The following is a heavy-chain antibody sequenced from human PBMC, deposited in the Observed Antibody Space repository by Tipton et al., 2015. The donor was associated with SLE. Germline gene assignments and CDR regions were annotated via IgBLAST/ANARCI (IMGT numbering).Heavy chain of an antibody. Sequence: SGFSFNNYGIHWVRQAPGKGLEWVALIRNDGTNKYYGDSVKGRFTISRDNSKNTMYLQMNSLRAEDTAVYYCARRIAGSSTGGNFDYWGQGTLVTVSS. D-gene: IGHD2-2*01. CDR1: GFSFNNYG. CDR2: IRNDGTNK. J-gene: IGHJ4*02. CDR3: ARRIAGSSTGGNFDY. V-gene: IGHV3-33*01.